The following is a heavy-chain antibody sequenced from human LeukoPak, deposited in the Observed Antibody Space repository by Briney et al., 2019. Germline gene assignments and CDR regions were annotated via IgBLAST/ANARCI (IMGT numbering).Heavy chain of an antibody. J-gene: IGHJ4*02. Sequence: SETLSLTCTVSGYSMSSGYYWGWIRQPPERGLEWIGSMYHTGSTYYNPSLKSRVTISVDTSKNQFSLKLSSVTAADTAVYYCARGLGQWLVSDYWGQGTLVTVSS. CDR1: GYSMSSGYY. D-gene: IGHD6-19*01. V-gene: IGHV4-38-2*02. CDR3: ARGLGQWLVSDY. CDR2: MYHTGST.